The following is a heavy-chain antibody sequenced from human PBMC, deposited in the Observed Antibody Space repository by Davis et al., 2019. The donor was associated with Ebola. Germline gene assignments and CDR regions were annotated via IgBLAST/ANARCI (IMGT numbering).Heavy chain of an antibody. D-gene: IGHD5-12*01. CDR1: VGSFSGYY. Sequence: MPGGSLRLSCAVYVGSFSGYYWNWIRQSPGRGLEWIGEISHSGSTSYNPSLKSRVTISVDTSKNQFSLKMTSVTAADTAVYYCARGRRSAYDLDFWGQGNLVTVSS. V-gene: IGHV4-34*01. J-gene: IGHJ4*02. CDR3: ARGRRSAYDLDF. CDR2: ISHSGST.